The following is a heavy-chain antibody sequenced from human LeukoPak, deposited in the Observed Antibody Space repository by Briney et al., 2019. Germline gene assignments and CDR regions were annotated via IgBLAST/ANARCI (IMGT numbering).Heavy chain of an antibody. Sequence: GGSLRLSCAASGVTFSRNDMGWVRQAPGKGLEWVSYISSSSHDIYYADSVKGRLTISRNNAKNSLYLQMNSLRAEDTAVYYCARDSSSTQQLWFVYWGQGTLVTVSS. CDR1: GVTFSRND. D-gene: IGHD5-18*01. J-gene: IGHJ4*02. CDR3: ARDSSSTQQLWFVY. CDR2: ISSSSHDI. V-gene: IGHV3-21*01.